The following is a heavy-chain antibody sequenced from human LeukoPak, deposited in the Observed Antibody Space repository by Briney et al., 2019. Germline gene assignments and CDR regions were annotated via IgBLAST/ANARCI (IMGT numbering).Heavy chain of an antibody. D-gene: IGHD4/OR15-4a*01. CDR1: GGAISSSSYY. J-gene: IGHJ6*02. CDR2: IFYSGST. V-gene: IGHV4-39*01. CDR3: GRHQTMYYGMDG. Sequence: PSQTLSLTCTLSGGAISSSSYYWGWIRQPPGKGLEWIGSIFYSGSTYYNPSLKSRVTISVDTSKNQFSVKLSSVTAADTAVYYCGRHQTMYYGMDGWGQGTTVTVSS.